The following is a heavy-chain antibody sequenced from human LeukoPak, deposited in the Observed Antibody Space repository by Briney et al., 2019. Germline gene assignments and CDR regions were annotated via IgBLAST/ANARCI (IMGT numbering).Heavy chain of an antibody. V-gene: IGHV4-34*01. J-gene: IGHJ4*02. Sequence: SETLSLTCAVYGGSFSGYYWSWIRQPPGKGLEWIGEINHSGSTNHNPSLKSRVTISVDTSKNQFSLKLSSVTAADTAVYYCARGPYYYGSGSVDYWGQGTLVTVSS. CDR2: INHSGST. D-gene: IGHD3-10*01. CDR3: ARGPYYYGSGSVDY. CDR1: GGSFSGYY.